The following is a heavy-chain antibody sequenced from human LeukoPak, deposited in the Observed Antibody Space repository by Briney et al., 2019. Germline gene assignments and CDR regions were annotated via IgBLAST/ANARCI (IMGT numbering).Heavy chain of an antibody. CDR3: ARDRQIAY. CDR1: GFTFSNYW. Sequence: QSGGSLRLSCAASGFTFSNYWLTWVRQAPGQGLEWVANIKQDRSEKHYVDSVKGRFTISRDNAKNSLYLQMNSLRAEDTAVYYCARDRQIAYWGQGTLVTVSS. V-gene: IGHV3-7*01. CDR2: IKQDRSEK. J-gene: IGHJ4*02.